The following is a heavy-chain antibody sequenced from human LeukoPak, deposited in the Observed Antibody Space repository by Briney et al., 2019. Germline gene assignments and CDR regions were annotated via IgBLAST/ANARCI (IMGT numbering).Heavy chain of an antibody. CDR1: GGSFSGYY. CDR2: INHSGST. D-gene: IGHD3-9*01. CDR3: ARGNFLGRYFDWFQIGNWFDP. J-gene: IGHJ5*02. V-gene: IGHV4-34*01. Sequence: SETLPLTCAVYGGSFSGYYWSWIRQPPGKGLEWIGEINHSGSTNYNPSLESRVTISVDTSKNQFSLKLSSVTAADTAVYYCARGNFLGRYFDWFQIGNWFDPWGQGTLVTVSS.